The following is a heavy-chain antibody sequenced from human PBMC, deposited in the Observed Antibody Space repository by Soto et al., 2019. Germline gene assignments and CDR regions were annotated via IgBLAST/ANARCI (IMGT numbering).Heavy chain of an antibody. Sequence: GESLKIPCKGSGYSFPNFWIAWVRQMPGKGLEWMGIIFPADSDTKYSPSFQGQVTISADKSISTAYLQWSSLKASDTAMYYCASSVVVPSTMNYFDYWGQGSLVTVSS. D-gene: IGHD2-15*01. CDR3: ASSVVVPSTMNYFDY. J-gene: IGHJ4*02. V-gene: IGHV5-51*03. CDR2: IFPADSDT. CDR1: GYSFPNFW.